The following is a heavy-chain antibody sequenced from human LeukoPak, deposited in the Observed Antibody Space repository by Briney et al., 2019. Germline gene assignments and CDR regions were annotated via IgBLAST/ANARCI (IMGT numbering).Heavy chain of an antibody. Sequence: ASVKVSCKASGYTFTGYYMHWVRQAPGQGLEWMGWINPNSGGTNYAQKFQGRVTMTRDTSISTAYMELSRLRSDDTAVYYCARDPLSGSYADYYYGMDVRGQGTTVTVSS. V-gene: IGHV1-2*02. J-gene: IGHJ6*02. CDR3: ARDPLSGSYADYYYGMDV. D-gene: IGHD1-26*01. CDR1: GYTFTGYY. CDR2: INPNSGGT.